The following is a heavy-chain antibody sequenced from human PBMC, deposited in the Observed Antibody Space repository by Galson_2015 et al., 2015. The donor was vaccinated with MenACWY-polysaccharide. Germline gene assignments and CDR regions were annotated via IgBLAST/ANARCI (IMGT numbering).Heavy chain of an antibody. D-gene: IGHD4-23*01. Sequence: SGAEVKKPGESLKISCKASGYIFNNYWIGWVRQMPDKGLEWMGRIFPDNSDPRYSRSFQGQVTVSVDKSTSTAYLHLSGLKASDTGMYYCARLRGLGGQFYCDFWGQGSLVTVSS. V-gene: IGHV5-51*03. CDR2: IFPDNSDP. J-gene: IGHJ4*02. CDR3: ARLRGLGGQFYCDF. CDR1: GYIFNNYW.